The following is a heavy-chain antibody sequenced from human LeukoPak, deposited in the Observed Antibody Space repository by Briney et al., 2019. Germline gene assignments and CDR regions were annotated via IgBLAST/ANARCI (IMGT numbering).Heavy chain of an antibody. CDR3: AKHWNDLDY. D-gene: IGHD1-1*01. J-gene: IGHJ4*02. CDR1: GFTLSSYG. V-gene: IGHV3-30*18. Sequence: GRSLRLSCAASGFTLSSYGVHWVRQAPGKGLEWVAVISYDGSNKYYADSVKGRFTISRDNSKNTLYLQMNSLRAEDTAVYYCAKHWNDLDYWGQGTLVTVSS. CDR2: ISYDGSNK.